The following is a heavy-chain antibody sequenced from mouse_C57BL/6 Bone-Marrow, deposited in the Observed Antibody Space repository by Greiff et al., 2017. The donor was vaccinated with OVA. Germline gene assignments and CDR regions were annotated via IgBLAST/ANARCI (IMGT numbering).Heavy chain of an antibody. CDR2: ISDGGSYT. Sequence: EVQVVESGGGLVKPGGSLKLSCAASGFTFSSYAMSWVRQTPEKRLEWVATISDGGSYTYYPDNVKGRFTISRDNAKNNLYLQMSHLKSEDTAMYYCARGIYYGSSYYAMDYWGQGTSVTVSS. J-gene: IGHJ4*01. CDR1: GFTFSSYA. V-gene: IGHV5-4*01. CDR3: ARGIYYGSSYYAMDY. D-gene: IGHD1-1*01.